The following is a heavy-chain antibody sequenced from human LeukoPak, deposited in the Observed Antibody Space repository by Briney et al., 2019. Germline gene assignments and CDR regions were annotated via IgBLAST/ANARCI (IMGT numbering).Heavy chain of an antibody. J-gene: IGHJ4*02. CDR1: GFTFSSYS. Sequence: GGSLRLSCAASGFTFSSYSMNWVRQAPGKGLEWVSSISSSSSYIYYAGSVKGRFTISRDNAKNSLYLQMNSLRAEDTAVYYCAREGSTVSFDYWGQGTLVAVSS. CDR3: AREGSTVSFDY. CDR2: ISSSSSYI. V-gene: IGHV3-21*01. D-gene: IGHD4-11*01.